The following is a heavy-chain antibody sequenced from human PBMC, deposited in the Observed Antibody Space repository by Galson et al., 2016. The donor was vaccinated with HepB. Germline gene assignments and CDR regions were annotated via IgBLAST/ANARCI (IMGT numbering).Heavy chain of an antibody. CDR1: GFTFSSYW. J-gene: IGHJ4*02. CDR2: IKQDGSEQ. CDR3: ARGLAAAWESLAY. D-gene: IGHD1-26*01. V-gene: IGHV3-7*05. Sequence: SLRLSCAASGFTFSSYWMSWVRQAPGKRLECVANIKQDGSEQYYVDSVKGRFTISRDNAKKSLYLQMNSLRAADTAVYYCARGLAAAWESLAYWGQGTLVIVSS.